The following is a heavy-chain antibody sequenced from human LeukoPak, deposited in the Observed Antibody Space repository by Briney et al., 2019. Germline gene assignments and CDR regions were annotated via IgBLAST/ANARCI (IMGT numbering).Heavy chain of an antibody. CDR2: IKPIATGGTT. V-gene: IGHV3-15*01. J-gene: IGHJ4*02. CDR1: GFSFSDAW. CDR3: TTPPD. Sequence: GGSLRLSCTASGFSFSDAWMTWVRQAPGKGLEWVGRIKPIATGGTTEYAAPVKGRFTISRDDSKNAVYLQMNSLESEDTAVYYCTTPPDWGQGTLVTVSS.